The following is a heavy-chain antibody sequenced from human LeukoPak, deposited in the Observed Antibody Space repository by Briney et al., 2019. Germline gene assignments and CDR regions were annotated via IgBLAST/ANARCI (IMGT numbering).Heavy chain of an antibody. Sequence: SETLSLTCAVSGYSISSGYDWGWIRQPPGKGLEWIGSIYHSGSTYYNPSLKSRVTISVDTSKNQFSLKLSSVTAADTAVYYCAIGGYCSSTSCYEGFDPWGQGTLVTVSS. J-gene: IGHJ5*02. CDR3: AIGGYCSSTSCYEGFDP. V-gene: IGHV4-38-2*01. CDR1: GYSISSGYD. D-gene: IGHD2-2*01. CDR2: IYHSGST.